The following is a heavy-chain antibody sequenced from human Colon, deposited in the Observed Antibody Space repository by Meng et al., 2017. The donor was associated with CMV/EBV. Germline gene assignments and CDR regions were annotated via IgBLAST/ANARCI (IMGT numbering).Heavy chain of an antibody. V-gene: IGHV1-2*06. Sequence: SGYTFTGYYLHWVRQAPGQGLEWMGRINPNSGGTNYAQKFQGRVTMTRDTSMNTAYIELSSLRSDDTAVYYCARQMVPAATWGFDYWGQGTLVTVSS. J-gene: IGHJ4*02. D-gene: IGHD2-2*01. CDR1: GYTFTGYY. CDR2: INPNSGGT. CDR3: ARQMVPAATWGFDY.